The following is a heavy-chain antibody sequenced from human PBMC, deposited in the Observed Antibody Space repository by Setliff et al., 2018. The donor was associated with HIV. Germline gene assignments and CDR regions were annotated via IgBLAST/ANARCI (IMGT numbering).Heavy chain of an antibody. V-gene: IGHV4-39*07. D-gene: IGHD1-7*01. J-gene: IGHJ4*02. CDR1: GDSISNSNHN. CDR3: SRGGTMAEY. Sequence: PSETLSLTCTVSGDSISNSNHNWDWIRQTPGKGLEWIGYIYYSGTTNYNPALESRVTIAVDTSKNQFSLRLTSVTSADTAVYYCSRGGTMAEYWGPGKVVTVSS. CDR2: IYYSGTT.